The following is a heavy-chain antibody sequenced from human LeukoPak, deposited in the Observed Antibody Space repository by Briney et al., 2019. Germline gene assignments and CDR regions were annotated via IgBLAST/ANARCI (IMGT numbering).Heavy chain of an antibody. V-gene: IGHV4-61*08. CDR2: IYHSAST. J-gene: IGHJ4*02. Sequence: PSETLSLTCTVSGGSISSGGYYWSWIRQPPGKGLEWIGYIYHSASTNCNPSLKSRVTISVDTSNNQFSLKLSSVTAADTAVYYCARGSRGYSYGWGQGTLVTVSS. CDR1: GGSISSGGYY. D-gene: IGHD5-18*01. CDR3: ARGSRGYSYG.